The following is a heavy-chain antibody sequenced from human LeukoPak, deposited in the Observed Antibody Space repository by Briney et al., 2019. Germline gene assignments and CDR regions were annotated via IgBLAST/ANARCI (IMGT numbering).Heavy chain of an antibody. CDR1: GFSFSSYA. CDR3: AKRWLQYDAFDI. Sequence: RGSLRLSCAASGFSFSSYAMSWVRQAPGKGLEWVSAISGSGGSTYYAVSVKGRFTISRYNSKNTLYLQMNSLRAEDTAVYYCAKRWLQYDAFDIWGQGTMVTVSS. V-gene: IGHV3-23*01. CDR2: ISGSGGST. J-gene: IGHJ3*02. D-gene: IGHD5-24*01.